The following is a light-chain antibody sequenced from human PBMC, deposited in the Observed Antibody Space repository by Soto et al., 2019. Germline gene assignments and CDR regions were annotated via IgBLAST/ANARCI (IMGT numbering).Light chain of an antibody. Sequence: QAVLTQPASVSGSPGQSITISCTGTSSDLGNHNLVSWYQQYPGKAPTLMIYEASQRPSGISHRFSGSKSGNTASLTISGLQTEDEANYYCCSYAGRSTWVFGGGTKLTVL. CDR2: EAS. CDR1: SSDLGNHNL. CDR3: CSYAGRSTWV. J-gene: IGLJ3*02. V-gene: IGLV2-23*01.